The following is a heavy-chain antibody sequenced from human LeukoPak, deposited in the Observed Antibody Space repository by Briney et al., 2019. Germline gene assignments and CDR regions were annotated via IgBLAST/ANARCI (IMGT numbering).Heavy chain of an antibody. CDR2: IRYDGNVK. D-gene: IGHD6-13*01. CDR1: GFSFSSYG. Sequence: GGSLRLSCAASGFSFSSYGMHWVRQAPGKGLEWVAFIRYDGNVKHYADSVKGRFTISRDNSKNTLFLQMNSLRGEDTAVYYCAKGGSSSWDYFDYWGQGTPVTVSS. J-gene: IGHJ4*02. V-gene: IGHV3-30*02. CDR3: AKGGSSSWDYFDY.